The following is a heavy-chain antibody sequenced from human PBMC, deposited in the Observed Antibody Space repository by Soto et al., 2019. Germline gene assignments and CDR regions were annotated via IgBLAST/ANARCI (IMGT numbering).Heavy chain of an antibody. V-gene: IGHV3-30*18. CDR1: GFTFSSYG. J-gene: IGHJ4*02. CDR3: EKDERRVAYSSSSGANY. D-gene: IGHD6-6*01. CDR2: ISYDGSNK. Sequence: GGSLRLSCAASGFTFSSYGMHWVRQAQGKGMEWVAVISYDGSNKYYADSVKGRVTISRDNSKNTLYLQMNSLRAEETAVYYCEKDERRVAYSSSSGANYWGQGTLVTVSS.